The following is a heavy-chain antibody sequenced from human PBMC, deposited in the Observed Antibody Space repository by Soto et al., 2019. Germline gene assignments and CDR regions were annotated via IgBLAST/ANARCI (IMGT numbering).Heavy chain of an antibody. Sequence: SETLSLTCTVSGGSISSYYWSWIRQPPGKGLEWIGYIYYSGSTHYNPSLKSRVTISVDTSKNQFSLKLSSVTAADTAVYYCARATGYYTGPYYYYGMDVWGQGTTVTVSS. D-gene: IGHD3-9*01. V-gene: IGHV4-59*08. CDR3: ARATGYYTGPYYYYGMDV. J-gene: IGHJ6*02. CDR2: IYYSGST. CDR1: GGSISSYY.